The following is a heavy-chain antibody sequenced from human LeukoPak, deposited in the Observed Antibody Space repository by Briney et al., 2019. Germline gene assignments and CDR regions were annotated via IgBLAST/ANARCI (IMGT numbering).Heavy chain of an antibody. V-gene: IGHV3-21*01. CDR3: ARDSVVATIVDWFDP. J-gene: IGHJ5*02. Sequence: GGSLRLSCAASGFTFSSHSMNWVRQAPGKGLEWVSSISSSSSYIYYADSVKGRFTISRDNAKNSLYLQMNSLRAEDTAVYYCARDSVVATIVDWFDPWGQGTLVTVSS. CDR2: ISSSSSYI. D-gene: IGHD5-12*01. CDR1: GFTFSSHS.